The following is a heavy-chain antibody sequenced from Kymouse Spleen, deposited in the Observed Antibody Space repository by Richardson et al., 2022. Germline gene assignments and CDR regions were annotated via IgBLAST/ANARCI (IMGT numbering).Heavy chain of an antibody. V-gene: IGHV4-39*01. Sequence: QLQLQESGPGLVKPSETLSLTCTVSGGSISSSSYYWGWIRQPPGKGLEWIGSIYYSGSTYYNPSLKSRVTISVDTSKNQFSLKLSSVTAADTAVYYCARRPRIAVAGPDAFDIWGQGTMVTVSS. D-gene: IGHD6-19*01. CDR1: GGSISSSSYY. J-gene: IGHJ3*02. CDR3: ARRPRIAVAGPDAFDI. CDR2: IYYSGST.